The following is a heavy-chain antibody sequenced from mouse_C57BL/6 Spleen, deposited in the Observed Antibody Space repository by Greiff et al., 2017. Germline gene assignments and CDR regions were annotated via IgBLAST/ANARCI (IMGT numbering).Heavy chain of an antibody. Sequence: ESGPGLVKPSQSLSLTCSVTGYSITSGYYWNWNRQFPGNKLEWLGYISYDGSNNYNPTLKNRISITRDTSKNQFFLKLNSVTTENTATYYCARERNDYDEYFDYWGQGTTLTVSS. CDR1: GYSITSGYY. V-gene: IGHV3-6*01. CDR2: ISYDGSN. D-gene: IGHD2-4*01. J-gene: IGHJ2*01. CDR3: ARERNDYDEYFDY.